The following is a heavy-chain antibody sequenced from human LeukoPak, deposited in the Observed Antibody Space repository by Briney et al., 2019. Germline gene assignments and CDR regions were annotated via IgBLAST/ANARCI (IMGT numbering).Heavy chain of an antibody. CDR3: ARGRYYGDADY. D-gene: IGHD4-17*01. CDR1: GGSIGSSNW. J-gene: IGHJ4*02. Sequence: PSGTLSLTCAVSGGSIGSSNWWSWVRQPPGKGLERIGEINHSGSTNYNPSLKSRVTISVDTSKNQFSLKLSSVTAADTAVYYCARGRYYGDADYWGQGTLVTVSS. CDR2: INHSGST. V-gene: IGHV4-4*02.